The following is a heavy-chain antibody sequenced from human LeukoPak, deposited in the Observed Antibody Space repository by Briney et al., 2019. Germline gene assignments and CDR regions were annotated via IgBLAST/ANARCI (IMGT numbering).Heavy chain of an antibody. D-gene: IGHD3-16*02. CDR2: ISWNSGSI. V-gene: IGHV3-9*01. CDR1: GFTFDDYA. Sequence: GRSLRLFCAASGFTFDDYAMHWVRQAPGKGLEGVSGISWNSGSIGYADSVKGRFTISRDNAKNSLYLQMNRLRAEDKALYYCAKDKERYDYVWGSYRQKSRFHPWGQGTLGLLSS. CDR3: AKDKERYDYVWGSYRQKSRFHP. J-gene: IGHJ5*02.